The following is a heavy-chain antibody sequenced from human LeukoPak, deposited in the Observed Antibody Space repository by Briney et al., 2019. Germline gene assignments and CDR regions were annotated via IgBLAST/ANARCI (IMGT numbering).Heavy chain of an antibody. J-gene: IGHJ4*02. CDR2: IYYSGST. V-gene: IGHV4-39*01. CDR3: ARQRHFDLDY. D-gene: IGHD3-9*01. Sequence: PGGSLRLSCAASGFTFSSYAMSWIRQPPGKGLEWIGSIYYSGSTYYNPSLKSRVTISVDTSKNQFSLKLSSVTAADTAVYYCARQRHFDLDYWGQGTLVTVSS. CDR1: GFTFSSYA.